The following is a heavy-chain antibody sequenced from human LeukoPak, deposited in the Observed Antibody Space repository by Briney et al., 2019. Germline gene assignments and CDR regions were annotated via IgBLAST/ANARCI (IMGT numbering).Heavy chain of an antibody. CDR2: ISSSSSYI. CDR1: GFTFSSYS. V-gene: IGHV3-21*01. CDR3: ARDRRGSHFAAFDL. D-gene: IGHD1-26*01. Sequence: PGGSLRLSCAASGFTFSSYSMNWVRQAPGKGLEWVSPISSSSSYIYYADSVKGRFTISRDNAKNSLYLQMNSLRAEGTAVYYCARDRRGSHFAAFDLWGQGTLVTVSS. J-gene: IGHJ5*02.